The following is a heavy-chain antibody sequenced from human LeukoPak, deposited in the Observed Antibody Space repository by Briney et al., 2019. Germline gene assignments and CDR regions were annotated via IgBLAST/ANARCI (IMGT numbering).Heavy chain of an antibody. J-gene: IGHJ3*02. Sequence: SETLSLTCTVSGGSISSYYWSWIRQPPGKGLEWIGHIYYSGSTNYNPSLKSRVTISVDTSKNQFSLKLSSVTAADTAVYYCARGSSGWPKNDAFDIWGQGTMVTVSS. D-gene: IGHD6-19*01. V-gene: IGHV4-59*01. CDR2: IYYSGST. CDR3: ARGSSGWPKNDAFDI. CDR1: GGSISSYY.